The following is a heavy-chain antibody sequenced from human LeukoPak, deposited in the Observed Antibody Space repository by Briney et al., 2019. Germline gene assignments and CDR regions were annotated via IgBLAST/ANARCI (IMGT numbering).Heavy chain of an antibody. CDR3: ARGGRFPEEKYCSGGSCYYFDY. D-gene: IGHD2-15*01. CDR1: GGTFSSYA. CDR2: IIPIFGTA. Sequence: GASVKVSCKASGGTFSSYAISWVRQAPGQGLEWMGGIIPIFGTANYAQKFQGRVTITTDESTSTAYMEPSSLRSEDTAVYYCARGGRFPEEKYCSGGSCYYFDYWGQGTLVTVSS. J-gene: IGHJ4*02. V-gene: IGHV1-69*05.